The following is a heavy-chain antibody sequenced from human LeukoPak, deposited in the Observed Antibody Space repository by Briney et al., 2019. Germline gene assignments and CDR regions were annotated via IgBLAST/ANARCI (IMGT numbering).Heavy chain of an antibody. CDR2: ISESSSHT. CDR1: GFVFSGYS. Sequence: GGSLRLSRAASGFVFSGYSIKWVRQAPGKGLEWVSYISESSSHTYYVDSVKGRFTISRDNAKNSLYLQMSSLRAEDTGIYYCARDRAVKARIGGMDVWGQGTTVIVSS. CDR3: ARDRAVKARIGGMDV. V-gene: IGHV3-21*06. D-gene: IGHD5-24*01. J-gene: IGHJ6*02.